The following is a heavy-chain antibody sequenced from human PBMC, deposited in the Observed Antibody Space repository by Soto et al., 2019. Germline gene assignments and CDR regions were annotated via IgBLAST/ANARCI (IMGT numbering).Heavy chain of an antibody. V-gene: IGHV1-18*04. D-gene: IGHD3-22*01. Sequence: QVQLVQSGAEVKKPGASVKVSCKASGYTFTSYGISWVRQAPGQGLEWMGWISAYNGNTNYAQKLQGRVTMTTDTSTSTADMELRSLRSDDTAVYYCARLFYYYDSSGYYYSPDYWGQGTLVTVSS. CDR3: ARLFYYYDSSGYYYSPDY. J-gene: IGHJ4*02. CDR1: GYTFTSYG. CDR2: ISAYNGNT.